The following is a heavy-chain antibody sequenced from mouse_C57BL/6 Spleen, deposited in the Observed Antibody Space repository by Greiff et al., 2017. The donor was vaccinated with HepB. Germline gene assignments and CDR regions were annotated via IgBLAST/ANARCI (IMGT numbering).Heavy chain of an antibody. CDR1: GYTFTDYY. D-gene: IGHD1-1*01. J-gene: IGHJ2*01. Sequence: EVQLQQSGPELVKPGASVKISCKASGYTFTDYYMNWVKQSHGKSLEWIGDINPNNGGTSYNQKFKGKATLTVDKSSSTAYMELRSLTSEDSAVYYCATSSYGYWGQGTTLTVSS. CDR2: INPNNGGT. CDR3: ATSSYGY. V-gene: IGHV1-26*01.